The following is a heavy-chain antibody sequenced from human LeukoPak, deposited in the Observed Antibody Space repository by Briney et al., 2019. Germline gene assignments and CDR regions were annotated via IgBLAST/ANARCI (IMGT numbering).Heavy chain of an antibody. J-gene: IGHJ4*02. Sequence: GRSLRLSCAASGFTFSSYAMHWVRQAPGKGLEWVAVISYDGSNKYYADSVKGRFTISRDNSKNTLYLQMNSLRAEDAAVYYCAKDVNVEDDYWGQGTLVTVSS. CDR3: AKDVNVEDDY. D-gene: IGHD1-1*01. CDR1: GFTFSSYA. V-gene: IGHV3-30-3*01. CDR2: ISYDGSNK.